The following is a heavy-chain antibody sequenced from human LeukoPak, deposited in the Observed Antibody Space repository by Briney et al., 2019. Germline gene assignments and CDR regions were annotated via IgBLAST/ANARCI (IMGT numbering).Heavy chain of an antibody. CDR2: IYHSGST. Sequence: SETLSLTCTVSGGSISSYSWSWIRQPPGKGLEWIGYIYHSGSTYYNPSLKSRVTISVDRSKNQFSLKLSSVTAADTAVYYCARMTTVTSWAFDIWGQGTMVTVSS. CDR3: ARMTTVTSWAFDI. D-gene: IGHD4-17*01. CDR1: GGSISSYS. V-gene: IGHV4-30-2*01. J-gene: IGHJ3*02.